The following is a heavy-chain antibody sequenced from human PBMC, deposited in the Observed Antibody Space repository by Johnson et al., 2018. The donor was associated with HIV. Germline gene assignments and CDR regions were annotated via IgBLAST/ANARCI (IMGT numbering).Heavy chain of an antibody. CDR2: IRYDGSNK. V-gene: IGHV3-30*02. D-gene: IGHD1-26*01. J-gene: IGHJ3*02. Sequence: QVYLVESGGGLVHPGGSLRLSCAASGFSFSSNWMSWVRQAPGKGLEWVAFIRYDGSNKYYADSVKGRFTISRDNSKNTLYLQMNSLRAEDTAVYYCAKSTWELRHLDAFDIWGQGTMVTVS. CDR1: GFSFSSNW. CDR3: AKSTWELRHLDAFDI.